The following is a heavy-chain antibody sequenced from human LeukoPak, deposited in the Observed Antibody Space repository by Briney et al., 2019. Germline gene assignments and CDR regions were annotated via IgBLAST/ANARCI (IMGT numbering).Heavy chain of an antibody. V-gene: IGHV3-30*02. CDR3: TSRIAAAGPPRRFDY. CDR2: IRYDGSNK. CDR1: GFTFSSYG. D-gene: IGHD6-13*01. Sequence: GGSLRLSCAASGFTFSSYGMHWVRQAPGKGLEWVAFIRYDGSNKYYADSVKGRFTISRDNSKNTLYLQMNSLKTEDTAVYYCTSRIAAAGPPRRFDYWGRGTLVTVSS. J-gene: IGHJ4*02.